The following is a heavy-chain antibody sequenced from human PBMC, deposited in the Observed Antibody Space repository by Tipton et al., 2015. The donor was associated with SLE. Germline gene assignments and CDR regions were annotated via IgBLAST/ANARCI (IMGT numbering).Heavy chain of an antibody. D-gene: IGHD1-26*01. V-gene: IGHV4-59*12. CDR3: AREEVIRSYPTPGYYSYNYMDV. CDR1: GGSITSYY. J-gene: IGHJ6*03. CDR2: INHNGNT. Sequence: TLSLTCSVSGGSITSYYWSWLRQPPGKGLEWIGEINHNGNTNYNPSLKSRVTIAVDTSKNEFSLRLTSVTAADTALYYCAREEVIRSYPTPGYYSYNYMDVWGKGTTVTVSS.